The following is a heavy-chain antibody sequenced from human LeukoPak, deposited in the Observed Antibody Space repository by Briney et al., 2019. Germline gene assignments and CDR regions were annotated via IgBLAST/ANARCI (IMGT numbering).Heavy chain of an antibody. D-gene: IGHD3-22*01. CDR2: IYHSGST. CDR1: GYSISSGYY. Sequence: SETLSLTCTVSGYSISSGYYWGWIRQPPGKGLEWIGSIYHSGSTYYNPSLKSRVTISVDTSKNQFSLKLSSVTAADTAVYYCARGYYYDSSGLFDYWGQGTLVTVSS. CDR3: ARGYYYDSSGLFDY. J-gene: IGHJ4*02. V-gene: IGHV4-38-2*02.